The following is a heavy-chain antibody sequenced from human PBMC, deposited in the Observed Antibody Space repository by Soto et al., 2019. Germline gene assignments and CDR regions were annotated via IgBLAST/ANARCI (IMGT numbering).Heavy chain of an antibody. J-gene: IGHJ3*02. Sequence: SVKVSCKASGGTFSSYAISWVRQAPGQGLEWMGGIIPIFGTANYAQKFQGRVTITADESTSTAYMELSSLRSEDTAVYYCARGKVVRYFDWLLADAFDIWGQGTMVTVSS. V-gene: IGHV1-69*13. CDR3: ARGKVVRYFDWLLADAFDI. CDR1: GGTFSSYA. CDR2: IIPIFGTA. D-gene: IGHD3-9*01.